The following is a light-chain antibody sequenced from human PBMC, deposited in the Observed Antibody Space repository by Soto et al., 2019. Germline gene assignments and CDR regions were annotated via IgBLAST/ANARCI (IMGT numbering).Light chain of an antibody. V-gene: IGLV2-23*01. Sequence: QSVLAQPASVSGSPGQSITISCTGTSSDVGAYNSVSWYQQHPHKAPQVIIYKGTQRPSGVSNRFSGSTSGNAASLTISGLQADDEADYSCCSSAPESTYVFGNGTKVTVL. CDR2: KGT. CDR3: CSSAPESTYV. CDR1: SSDVGAYNS. J-gene: IGLJ1*01.